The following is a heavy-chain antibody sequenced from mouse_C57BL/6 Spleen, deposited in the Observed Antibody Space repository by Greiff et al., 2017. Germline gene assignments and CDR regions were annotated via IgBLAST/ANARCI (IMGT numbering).Heavy chain of an antibody. CDR2: IHPNSGST. CDR3: ARFPLYDPRGFDY. J-gene: IGHJ2*01. CDR1: GYTFTSYW. V-gene: IGHV1-64*01. Sequence: VQLQQPGAELVKPGASVKLSCKASGYTFTSYWMHWVKQRPGQGLEWIGMIHPNSGSTNYNEKFKIKATLTVDKSSSTAYMQLSSLTSEHSAVYYCARFPLYDPRGFDYWGQGTTLTVSS. D-gene: IGHD2-3*01.